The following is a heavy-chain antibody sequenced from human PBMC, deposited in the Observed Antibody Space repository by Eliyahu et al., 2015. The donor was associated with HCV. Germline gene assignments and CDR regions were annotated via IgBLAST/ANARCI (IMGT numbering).Heavy chain of an antibody. J-gene: IGHJ5*01. CDR1: GFTFSSFX. CDR2: IRSGGSPI. V-gene: IGHV3-48*02. D-gene: IGHD1-26*01. Sequence: EVQLVESGXALVQPGGSLRLSXAASGFTFSSFXFXWVRQAPGKGLEWVSYIRSGGSPIYYADSVRGRFTISRDDAKNSLYLQMNSLREEDTGVYYCARDNWVQGAVDSWGQGTLVTVSS. CDR3: ARDNWVQGAVDS.